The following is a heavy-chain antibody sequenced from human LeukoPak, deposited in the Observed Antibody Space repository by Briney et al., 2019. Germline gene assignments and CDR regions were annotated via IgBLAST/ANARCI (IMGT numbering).Heavy chain of an antibody. V-gene: IGHV4-59*01. CDR3: EKELKVGNTGYYFDY. Sequence: SETLSLTCTVSGGSISSYYWSWIRQPPGEGLEWIGYIFYSGSTNYNPSLKSRVTISVDTSKNQFSLELNSVTSADTAVYFCEKELKVGNTGYYFDYWGQGALVTVSS. J-gene: IGHJ4*02. D-gene: IGHD1-7*01. CDR2: IFYSGST. CDR1: GGSISSYY.